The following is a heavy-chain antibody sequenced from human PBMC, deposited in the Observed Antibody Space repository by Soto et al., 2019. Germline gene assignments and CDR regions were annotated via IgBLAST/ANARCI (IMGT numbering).Heavy chain of an antibody. D-gene: IGHD3-22*01. V-gene: IGHV4-39*01. J-gene: IGHJ4*02. CDR2: IYYSGSA. Sequence: SETLSLTCTVSGGSISTSSYYWGWIRQPPGKGLAWIGNIYYSGSAHYNPSLKSRVTISVDTSKNQFSLKLSSVTAADTAVYYCASINYYDTSGYYYLGEGTLVTVA. CDR3: ASINYYDTSGYYY. CDR1: GGSISTSSYY.